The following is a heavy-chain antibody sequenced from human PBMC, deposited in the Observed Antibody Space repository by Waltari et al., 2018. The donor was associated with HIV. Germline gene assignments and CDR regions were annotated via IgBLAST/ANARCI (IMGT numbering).Heavy chain of an antibody. CDR3: ASTYYDLLEGWYFDF. Sequence: QVQLQESGPGLVKPSETLSLTCSVSDYSITSGYYWGWIRQSPGRGLEWIGSISHSGTTVYSPSLKSRITLLRNTTKNQVVLKLTTATAADTAVYYCASTYYDLLEGWYFDFWGQGRLVTVSS. V-gene: IGHV4-38-2*02. CDR1: DYSITSGYY. D-gene: IGHD3-3*01. CDR2: ISHSGTT. J-gene: IGHJ4*02.